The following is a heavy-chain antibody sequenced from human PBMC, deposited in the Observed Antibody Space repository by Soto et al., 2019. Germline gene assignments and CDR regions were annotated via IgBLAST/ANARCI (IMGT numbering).Heavy chain of an antibody. D-gene: IGHD6-6*01. Sequence: GGSLRLSCAASGFTFSSYAMSWVRQAPGKGLEWVSSISSSSSYIYYADSVKGRFTISRDNAKNSLYLQMNSLRAEDTAVYYCARGQLVSYYYGMDVWGQGTTVTVSS. V-gene: IGHV3-21*01. J-gene: IGHJ6*02. CDR3: ARGQLVSYYYGMDV. CDR1: GFTFSSYA. CDR2: ISSSSSYI.